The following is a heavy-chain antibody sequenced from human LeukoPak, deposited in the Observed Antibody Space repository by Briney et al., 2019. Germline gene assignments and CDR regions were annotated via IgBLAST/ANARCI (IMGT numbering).Heavy chain of an antibody. V-gene: IGHV1-2*02. CDR1: GYTFTSYD. CDR2: INPNSGGT. J-gene: IGHJ4*02. Sequence: ASVKVSCKASGYTFTSYDINWVRQATGQGLEWMGWINPNSGGTNYAQKFQGRVTMTRDTSISTAYMELSRLRSDDTAVYYCAKDGVTMVRGVIIPPDYWGQRTLVTVSS. D-gene: IGHD3-10*01. CDR3: AKDGVTMVRGVIIPPDY.